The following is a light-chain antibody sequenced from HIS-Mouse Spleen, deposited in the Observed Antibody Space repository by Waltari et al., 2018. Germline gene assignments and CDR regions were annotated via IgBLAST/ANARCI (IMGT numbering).Light chain of an antibody. CDR2: GAS. CDR3: QQYGSSPPWT. Sequence: EIVLTQSTGTLSLSPGERATLSCRASQSVSSSYLAWYQQKPGQAPRLLIYGASSRATGIPDRFSGSRSGTDFTLTISRLEPEDFAVYYCQQYGSSPPWTFGQGTKVEIK. V-gene: IGKV3-20*01. CDR1: QSVSSSY. J-gene: IGKJ1*01.